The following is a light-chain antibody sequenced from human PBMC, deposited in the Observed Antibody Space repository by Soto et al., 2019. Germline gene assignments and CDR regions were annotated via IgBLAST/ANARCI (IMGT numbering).Light chain of an antibody. V-gene: IGLV1-40*01. J-gene: IGLJ1*01. CDR2: ANS. Sequence: QSVLTKPPSLYGAPGQRVTISCTGSSSNIGAGYDVHWYQQLPGRAPKLLIYANSNRPSGVPDRFSGSRSGTSASLAITGLQAEDEADYSCQSYDSSLSGFYVFGTGTKVTVL. CDR3: QSYDSSLSGFYV. CDR1: SSNIGAGYD.